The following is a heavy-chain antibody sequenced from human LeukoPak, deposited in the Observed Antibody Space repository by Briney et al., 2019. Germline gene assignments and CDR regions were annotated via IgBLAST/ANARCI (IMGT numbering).Heavy chain of an antibody. V-gene: IGHV2-5*01. CDR1: GFSLSNTGVA. Sequence: SGPTLVKPTQTLTLTCNFSGFSLSNTGVAVGWIRQSPGKALEWLAVAYWNNDKSYSPSLKSRLTITKDTSKNQVVLKMTDMDPVDTATYYCAHKGRGSGSYNMWGQGTLVTVSS. CDR2: AYWNNDK. D-gene: IGHD3-10*01. J-gene: IGHJ4*02. CDR3: AHKGRGSGSYNM.